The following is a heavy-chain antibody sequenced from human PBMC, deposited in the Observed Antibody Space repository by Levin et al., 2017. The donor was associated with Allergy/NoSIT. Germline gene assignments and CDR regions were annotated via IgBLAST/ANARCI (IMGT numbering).Heavy chain of an antibody. CDR2: ISGYNGNT. V-gene: IGHV1-18*01. Sequence: ASVKVSCKASGFTLSMYGIIWVRQASGQGLEWMGWISGYNGNTDFAQKFQGRVSMTTDTSTSTVYMELRNLRADDTAVYYFARVFYFESSGYYDPWGQGTLVTVSS. CDR3: ARVFYFESSGYYDP. D-gene: IGHD3-22*01. CDR1: GFTLSMYG. J-gene: IGHJ5*02.